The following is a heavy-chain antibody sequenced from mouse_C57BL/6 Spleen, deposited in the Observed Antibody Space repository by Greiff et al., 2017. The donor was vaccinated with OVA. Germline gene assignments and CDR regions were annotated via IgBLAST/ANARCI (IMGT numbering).Heavy chain of an antibody. CDR2: IDPSDSYT. V-gene: IGHV1-50*01. Sequence: QVQLQQSGAELVKPGASVKLSCKASGYTFTSYWMQWVKQRPGQGLEWIGEIDPSDSYTNYNQKFKGKATLTVDTSSSTAYMQLSSLTSEDSAVYYCARLGRGYAMDYWGQGTSVTVSS. J-gene: IGHJ4*01. CDR1: GYTFTSYW. CDR3: ARLGRGYAMDY. D-gene: IGHD4-1*01.